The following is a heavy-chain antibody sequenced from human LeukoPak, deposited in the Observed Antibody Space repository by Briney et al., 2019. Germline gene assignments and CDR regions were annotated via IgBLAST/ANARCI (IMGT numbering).Heavy chain of an antibody. CDR1: GGTFSSYA. CDR2: IIPIFGTA. D-gene: IGHD2-15*01. J-gene: IGHJ5*02. Sequence: VASVKVSCKASGGTFSSYAISWVRQAPGQGLDWMGRIIPIFGTANYAQKFQGRVTITTDESTSTAYMELSSLTSEDTAVYYCARTKNSYTDINTAWFDPWGQGTLVTVSS. CDR3: ARTKNSYTDINTAWFDP. V-gene: IGHV1-69*05.